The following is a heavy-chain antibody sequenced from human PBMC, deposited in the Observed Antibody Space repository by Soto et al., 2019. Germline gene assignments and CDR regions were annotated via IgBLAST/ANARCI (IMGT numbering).Heavy chain of an antibody. V-gene: IGHV4-59*01. J-gene: IGHJ6*02. CDR1: GGSISSYY. CDR3: ARESSYKCCYDYGMDV. CDR2: IYYSGST. Sequence: QVQLQKSGPGLVKPSETLSLTCTVSGGSISSYYWSWIRQPPGKGLEWIGYIYYSGSTNYNTSLTSRVTLSVDTSNNQSSLKLSSVTAEDTAVDYCARESSYKCCYDYGMDVWGQGTTVTVSS. D-gene: IGHD2-15*01.